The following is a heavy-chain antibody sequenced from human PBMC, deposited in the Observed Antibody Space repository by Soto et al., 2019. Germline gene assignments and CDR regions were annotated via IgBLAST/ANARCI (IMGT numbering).Heavy chain of an antibody. CDR2: ILYDGSKK. V-gene: IGHV3-30*18. J-gene: IGHJ4*02. D-gene: IGHD4-17*01. Sequence: LRLSCAACGFTFRSYCMHWVRPAPGKGLEWVAVILYDGSKKYYADSMKGRFTISRDNSKNTLYLQMDSLRAEDTAVYYCAKDRGALRWSEEHYYFDLWGQGTLVTASS. CDR3: AKDRGALRWSEEHYYFDL. CDR1: GFTFRSYC.